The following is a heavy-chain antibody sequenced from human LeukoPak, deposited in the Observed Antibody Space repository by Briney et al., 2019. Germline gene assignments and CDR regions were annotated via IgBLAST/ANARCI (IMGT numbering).Heavy chain of an antibody. Sequence: GGSLRLSCAASGFTFSNAWMSWVRQAPGKGLEWVGRIKSKTDGGTTDYAAPVKGRFTISRDDSKNTLYLQMNSLKTEDTAVYYCTRVRVGATSLIDYWGQGTLVTVSS. CDR1: GFTFSNAW. CDR3: TRVRVGATSLIDY. CDR2: IKSKTDGGTT. J-gene: IGHJ4*02. D-gene: IGHD1-26*01. V-gene: IGHV3-15*01.